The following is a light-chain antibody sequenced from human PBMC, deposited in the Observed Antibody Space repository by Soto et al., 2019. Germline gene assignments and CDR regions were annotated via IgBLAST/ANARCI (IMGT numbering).Light chain of an antibody. CDR1: QSVSSIY. V-gene: IGKV3-20*01. CDR3: QQYVASPYT. Sequence: EIGLTQSPGTLSLSPGERATLSCRASQSVSSIYLAWYQQKPGQPPTLLIYDASSRATGIPDRFSASGSGTDFTLTISSLQPEDFAAYYCQQYVASPYTFGQGTKVDI. CDR2: DAS. J-gene: IGKJ2*01.